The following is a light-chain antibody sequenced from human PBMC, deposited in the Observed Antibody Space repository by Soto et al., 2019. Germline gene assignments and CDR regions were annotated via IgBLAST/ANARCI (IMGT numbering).Light chain of an antibody. Sequence: EIVLTQSPATLSLSPGESATLSCRASESISRLAWYQHKPGQAPRRFIYDTSKRANGIPARFSGSGSGTDFTLTIISLEPEDFAFYYCHQRDPFGLGTILEIK. J-gene: IGKJ2*01. V-gene: IGKV3-11*01. CDR3: HQRDP. CDR1: ESISR. CDR2: DTS.